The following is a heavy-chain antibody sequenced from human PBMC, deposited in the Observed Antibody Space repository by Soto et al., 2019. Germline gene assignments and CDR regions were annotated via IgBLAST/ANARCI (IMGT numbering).Heavy chain of an antibody. V-gene: IGHV1-69*01. CDR2: IIPIFGTA. CDR3: AREGGGDTAMAPGFDY. J-gene: IGHJ4*02. D-gene: IGHD5-18*01. Sequence: QVQLVQSGAEVKKPGSSVKVSCKASGGTFSSYAISWVRQAPGQGLEWMGGIIPIFGTANCAQKFQGRVTITADESTSTAYMELSSLRSEDTAVYYCAREGGGDTAMAPGFDYWGQGTLVTVSS. CDR1: GGTFSSYA.